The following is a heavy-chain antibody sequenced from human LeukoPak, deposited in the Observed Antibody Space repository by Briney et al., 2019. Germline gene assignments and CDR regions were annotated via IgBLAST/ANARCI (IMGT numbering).Heavy chain of an antibody. CDR3: ARTLVDYYGMDV. V-gene: IGHV4-59*08. J-gene: IGHJ6*02. Sequence: SETLSLTCTVSGGSISSYYWSWMRQPPGKGLEWIGYIYYSGSTNYNPSLKSRVTISVDTSKNQFSLKLSSVTAADTAVYYCARTLVDYYGMDVWGQGTTVTVSS. CDR2: IYYSGST. CDR1: GGSISSYY.